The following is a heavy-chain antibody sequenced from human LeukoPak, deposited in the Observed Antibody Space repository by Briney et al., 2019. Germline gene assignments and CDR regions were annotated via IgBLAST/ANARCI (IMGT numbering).Heavy chain of an antibody. CDR3: ARNEVYCSGGSCYPEAHYYYGMDV. CDR1: GGTFSSYA. CDR2: IIPIFGTA. D-gene: IGHD2-15*01. V-gene: IGHV1-69*13. J-gene: IGHJ6*04. Sequence: GASVKVSCKASGGTFSSYAISWVRQAPGQGLEWMGGIIPIFGTANYAQKFQGRVTINADESTSRAYMELSSMRSEDTAVYYCARNEVYCSGGSCYPEAHYYYGMDVWGKGTTVTVSS.